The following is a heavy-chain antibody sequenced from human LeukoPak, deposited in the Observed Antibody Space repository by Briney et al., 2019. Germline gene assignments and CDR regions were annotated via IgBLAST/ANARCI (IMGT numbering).Heavy chain of an antibody. CDR2: VNESGGT. CDR3: ARRRSTVVTWAVSDYFDY. D-gene: IGHD4-23*01. J-gene: IGHJ4*02. CDR1: IDSFSNYH. Sequence: PSETLSLTCAVYIDSFSNYHWNWIRQTPAKGMEWIGEVNESGGTNISPSLRSRVILSVDTSKNQFSLKLSSVTAADTAVYYCARRRSTVVTWAVSDYFDYWGQGTLVTVSS. V-gene: IGHV4-34*01.